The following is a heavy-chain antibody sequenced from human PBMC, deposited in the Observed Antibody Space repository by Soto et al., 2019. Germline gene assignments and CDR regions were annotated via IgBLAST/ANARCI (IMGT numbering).Heavy chain of an antibody. CDR2: IYYSGNT. J-gene: IGHJ4*02. D-gene: IGHD6-13*01. CDR1: GGSLGSRSYY. V-gene: IGHV4-39*01. CDR3: ASIAAPGTTHFDF. Sequence: KPSETLSLTCTVSGGSLGSRSYYWGWIRQSPGKGLEWIGNIYYSGNTFYNPSLKSRVTISVDTSKNQFYLHLSSVTAADTAIFYCASIAAPGTTHFDFWGQGTLVTVSS.